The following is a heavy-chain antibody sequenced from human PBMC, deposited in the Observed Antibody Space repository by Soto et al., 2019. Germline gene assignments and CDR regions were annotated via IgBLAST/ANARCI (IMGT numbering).Heavy chain of an antibody. Sequence: SETLSLTCAVYGGSFSGYYWSWIRQPPGKGLEWIGEINHSGSTNYNPSLKSRVTISVDTSKNQFSLKLSSVTAADTAVYYCARRRYSGDRPAFDIWGQGTMVTVSS. CDR3: ARRRYSGDRPAFDI. V-gene: IGHV4-34*01. CDR2: INHSGST. J-gene: IGHJ3*02. CDR1: GGSFSGYY. D-gene: IGHD3-9*01.